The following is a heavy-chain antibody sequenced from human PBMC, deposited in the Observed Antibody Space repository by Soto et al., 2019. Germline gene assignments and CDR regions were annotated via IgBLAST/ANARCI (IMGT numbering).Heavy chain of an antibody. D-gene: IGHD4-17*01. J-gene: IGHJ4*02. V-gene: IGHV3-15*01. Sequence: GGSLRLSCAASGFTFSNAWMGWVRQAPGKGLEWVGRIKSKTDGGTTDYAAPVKGRFTISRDDSKNTLYLQMNSLKTEDTAVYYCTTDDYGDPPIHYWGQGTLVTVSS. CDR1: GFTFSNAW. CDR2: IKSKTDGGTT. CDR3: TTDDYGDPPIHY.